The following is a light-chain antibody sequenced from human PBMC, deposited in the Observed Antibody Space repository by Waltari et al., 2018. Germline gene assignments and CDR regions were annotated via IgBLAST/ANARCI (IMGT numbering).Light chain of an antibody. Sequence: SALPQPASVYGSPVQSITLPCTETSANVCSYLLPSWYQRHPGGAPKLLIYEVSERPSGVSIRFSGSKSGKMASLTISGLQPEDEADYYCCAFAGRGFYVFGTGTQVTVL. J-gene: IGLJ1*01. CDR2: EVS. CDR3: CAFAGRGFYV. V-gene: IGLV2-23*02. CDR1: SANVCSYLL.